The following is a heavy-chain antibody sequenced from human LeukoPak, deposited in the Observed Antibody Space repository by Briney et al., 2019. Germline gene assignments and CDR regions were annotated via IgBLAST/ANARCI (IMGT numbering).Heavy chain of an antibody. Sequence: AASVRVSCKASGYTFIGYYMHWVRQAPGQGLEWMGWINPNSVGTNYAQKFQGRVTMTRDTSISTAYMELSRLRSDDTAVYYCARAAVMGATPFDYWGQGTLVTVSS. CDR2: INPNSVGT. CDR3: ARAAVMGATPFDY. D-gene: IGHD1-26*01. CDR1: GYTFIGYY. J-gene: IGHJ4*02. V-gene: IGHV1-2*02.